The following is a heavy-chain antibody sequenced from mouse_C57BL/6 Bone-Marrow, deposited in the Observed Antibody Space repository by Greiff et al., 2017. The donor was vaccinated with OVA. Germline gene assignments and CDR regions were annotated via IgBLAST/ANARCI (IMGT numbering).Heavy chain of an antibody. J-gene: IGHJ2*01. CDR3: ARNGSSFDY. D-gene: IGHD1-1*01. CDR2: IDPSDSYT. V-gene: IGHV1-50*01. CDR1: GYTFTSYW. Sequence: QVQLQQPGAELVKPGASVKLSCKASGYTFTSYWMQWVKQRPGQGLEWIGEIDPSDSYTNYNQKFKGKATLTVDTSSSTAYMQLSSLTSEDAAVYYCARNGSSFDYWGQGTTRTVSS.